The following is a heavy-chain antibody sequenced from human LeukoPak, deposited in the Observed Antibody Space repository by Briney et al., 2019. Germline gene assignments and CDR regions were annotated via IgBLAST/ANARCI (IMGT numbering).Heavy chain of an antibody. V-gene: IGHV1-18*01. Sequence: GASVKVSCKASGYTFSNYGISWVRQAPGQGLEWMGWISAYNGNTNYAQKLQGRVTMTTDTSTSTAYMELRSLRSDDTAVYYCARDYSSGWTGYWGQGTLVTVSS. CDR1: GYTFSNYG. CDR2: ISAYNGNT. CDR3: ARDYSSGWTGY. D-gene: IGHD6-19*01. J-gene: IGHJ4*02.